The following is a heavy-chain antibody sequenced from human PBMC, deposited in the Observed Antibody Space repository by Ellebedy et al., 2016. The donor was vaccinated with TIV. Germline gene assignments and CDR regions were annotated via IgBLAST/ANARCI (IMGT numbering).Heavy chain of an antibody. Sequence: GGSLRLSCAASGVTFTTSAMSWVRQAPGKGLDWVSSISGSGDKIYYADSVKGRFTISRENSQNTLHLQMNSLRAEDTAVYYCARHPHLWPHYFDYWGQGTLVTVSS. V-gene: IGHV3-23*01. J-gene: IGHJ4*02. D-gene: IGHD3-3*02. CDR2: ISGSGDKI. CDR1: GVTFTTSA. CDR3: ARHPHLWPHYFDY.